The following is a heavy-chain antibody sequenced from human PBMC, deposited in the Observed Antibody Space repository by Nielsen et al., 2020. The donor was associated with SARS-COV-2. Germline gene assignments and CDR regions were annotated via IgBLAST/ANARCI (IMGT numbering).Heavy chain of an antibody. CDR3: ARAKHAPYYDILTGGTLYYYYGMDV. J-gene: IGHJ6*02. V-gene: IGHV1-46*01. CDR2: INPSGGST. Sequence: ASVKVSCKASGYSFITYTITWVRQAPGQGLEWMGIINPSGGSTSYAQKFQGRVTMTRDTSTSTVYMELSSLRSEDTAVYYCARAKHAPYYDILTGGTLYYYYGMDVWGQGTTVTVSS. CDR1: GYSFITYT. D-gene: IGHD3-9*01.